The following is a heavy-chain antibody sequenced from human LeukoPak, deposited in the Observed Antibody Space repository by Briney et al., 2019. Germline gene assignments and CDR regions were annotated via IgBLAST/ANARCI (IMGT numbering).Heavy chain of an antibody. CDR3: AKDPAPTRGYGMDV. CDR2: ISSSSSTI. D-gene: IGHD6-25*01. Sequence: GGSLRLSCAASGFTFSSYSMNWVRQAPGKGLEWVSYISSSSSTIYYADSVKGRFTISRDNAKNSLYLQMNSLRAEDTAVYYCAKDPAPTRGYGMDVWGQGTTVTVSS. J-gene: IGHJ6*02. V-gene: IGHV3-48*04. CDR1: GFTFSSYS.